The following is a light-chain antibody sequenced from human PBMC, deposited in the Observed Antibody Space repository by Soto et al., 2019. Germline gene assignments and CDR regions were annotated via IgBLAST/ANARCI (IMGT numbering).Light chain of an antibody. Sequence: QSALMQPPSVSGAPGQRVTISCTGSSSNIGANYDVHWYQHLPGNAPKLLVYGDNNRPSGVPDRFSGSKSATSASLAIAGLQPEDETYYYCQSYDSGVRGWVFGGGTKVTVL. J-gene: IGLJ3*02. CDR3: QSYDSGVRGWV. CDR1: SSNIGANYD. V-gene: IGLV1-40*01. CDR2: GDN.